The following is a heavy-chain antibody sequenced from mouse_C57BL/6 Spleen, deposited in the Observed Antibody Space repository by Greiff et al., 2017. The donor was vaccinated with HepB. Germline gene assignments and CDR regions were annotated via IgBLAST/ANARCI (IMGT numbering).Heavy chain of an antibody. D-gene: IGHD1-1*01. J-gene: IGHJ4*01. CDR2: IDPSDSYT. CDR1: GYTFTSYW. Sequence: QVQLKQPGAELVKPGASVKLSCKASGYTFTSYWMQWVKQRPGQGLEWIGEIDPSDSYTNYNQKFKGKATLTVDTSSSTAYMQLSSLTSEDSAVYYCARDYYSSSYARYYAMDYWGQGTSVTVSS. V-gene: IGHV1-50*01. CDR3: ARDYYSSSYARYYAMDY.